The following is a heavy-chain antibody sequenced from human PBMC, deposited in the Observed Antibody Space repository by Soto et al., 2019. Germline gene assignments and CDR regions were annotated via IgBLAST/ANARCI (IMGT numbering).Heavy chain of an antibody. Sequence: QVQLQESGPGLVKPSETLSLTCTVSGGSISSYYWSWIRQPPGKGLEWIGYIYYSGSTNYNPSLKRRVTISVDTSKNPFSLKLSSVTAAETAVYYCASVWGGAFDIWGQGTMVTVSS. CDR3: ASVWGGAFDI. CDR2: IYYSGST. CDR1: GGSISSYY. J-gene: IGHJ3*02. D-gene: IGHD3-16*01. V-gene: IGHV4-59*01.